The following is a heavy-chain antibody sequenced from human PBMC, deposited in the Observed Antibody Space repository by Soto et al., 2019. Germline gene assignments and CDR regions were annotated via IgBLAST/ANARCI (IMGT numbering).Heavy chain of an antibody. D-gene: IGHD5-18*01. CDR2: IFYTGNT. V-gene: IGHV4-59*01. J-gene: IGHJ5*02. Sequence: PSETLSLTCTVSGGSISNYYWSWIRQPPGKGLEWIGHIFYTGNTNYNPALESRVTISVDTSKNQFSLKLSSVTAADTAFYYCARDSGYNYGYFRWFDPWGQGTRVTVS. CDR1: GGSISNYY. CDR3: ARDSGYNYGYFRWFDP.